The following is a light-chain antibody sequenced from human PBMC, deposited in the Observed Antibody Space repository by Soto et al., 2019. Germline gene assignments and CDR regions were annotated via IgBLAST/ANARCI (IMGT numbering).Light chain of an antibody. V-gene: IGKV1D-13*01. CDR3: QKFNNYPLT. J-gene: IGKJ3*01. CDR2: DAS. Sequence: AIPLNQSPSSLSASVGDRVTITCRASQGISSALAWYQQTPGKPPKLLIYDASSLEIGVPSRFSGSGTVRHITQNIGLLQCEDGAVEAGQKFNNYPLTFGPGPKVDIK. CDR1: QGISSA.